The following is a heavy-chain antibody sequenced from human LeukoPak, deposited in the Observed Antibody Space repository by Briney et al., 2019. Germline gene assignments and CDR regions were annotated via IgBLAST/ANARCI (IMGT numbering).Heavy chain of an antibody. D-gene: IGHD3-3*01. J-gene: IGHJ5*02. CDR1: GFTFSSYA. V-gene: IGHV3-23*01. CDR3: AKHVIFGVDKQFDP. Sequence: PGGSLRLSCAASGFTFSSYAMSWVRQTPGEGLQWVSTISGDSAYTYYADSVMGRFTISRDNSKNTVFPQMNSLRVEDTAVYYCAKHVIFGVDKQFDPWGQGTLVTVST. CDR2: ISGDSAYT.